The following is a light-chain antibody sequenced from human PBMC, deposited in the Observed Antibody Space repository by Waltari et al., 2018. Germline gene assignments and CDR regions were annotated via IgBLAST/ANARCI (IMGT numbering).Light chain of an antibody. CDR2: AAS. J-gene: IGKJ3*01. V-gene: IGKV1-39*01. CDR3: QQTYSSPR. Sequence: DIQMTQSTSSLSASVGDRVTITCRASQSITMYLNWYQQKAWKAPKLLIYAASILQSGVPSRFSGSGSGTDFTLTISNLQPEDFATYFCQQTYSSPRFGPGTKVDFK. CDR1: QSITMY.